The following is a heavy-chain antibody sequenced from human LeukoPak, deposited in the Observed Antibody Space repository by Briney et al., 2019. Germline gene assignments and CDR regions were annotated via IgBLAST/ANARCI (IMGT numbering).Heavy chain of an antibody. V-gene: IGHV3-48*01. CDR3: ARDRISKPSSGWFY. J-gene: IGHJ4*02. CDR2: ISSSSSSTI. CDR1: GFTFSSYS. D-gene: IGHD6-19*01. Sequence: GGSLRLSCAASGFTFSSYSMNWVRQAPGKGLEWVSYISSSSSSTIYYADSVKGRFTISRNNAKNSLYLQMNSLRAEDTAVYYCARDRISKPSSGWFYWGQGTLVTVSS.